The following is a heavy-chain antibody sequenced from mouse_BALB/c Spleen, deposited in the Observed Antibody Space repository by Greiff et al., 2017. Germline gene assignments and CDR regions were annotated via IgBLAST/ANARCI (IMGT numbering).Heavy chain of an antibody. CDR2: ISSGGSYT. V-gene: IGHV5-6*01. CDR1: GFTFSSYG. Sequence: EVQLVESGGDLVKPGGSLKLSCAASGFTFSSYGMSWVRQTPDKRLAWVATISSGGSYTYYPDSVKGRFTISRDNAKNTLYLQMSSLKSEDTAMYYCARRGELGRFAYWGQGTLVTVSA. J-gene: IGHJ3*01. CDR3: ARRGELGRFAY. D-gene: IGHD4-1*01.